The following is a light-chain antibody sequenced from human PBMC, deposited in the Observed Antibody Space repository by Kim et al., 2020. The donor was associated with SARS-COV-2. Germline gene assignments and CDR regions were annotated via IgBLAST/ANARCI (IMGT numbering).Light chain of an antibody. CDR2: GTS. V-gene: IGKV3-20*01. CDR1: LIVAYDH. J-gene: IGKJ2*01. Sequence: GESAILSCRAKLIVAYDHIALFQQKPGQTPRLLIYGTSSRVTGISDRFSASGSGTDFTLTLSRLEPEDFAVYYCQQYDNSPYTFGQGTKLEI. CDR3: QQYDNSPYT.